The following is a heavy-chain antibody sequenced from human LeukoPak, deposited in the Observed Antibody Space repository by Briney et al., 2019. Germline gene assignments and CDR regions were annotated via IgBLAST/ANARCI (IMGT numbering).Heavy chain of an antibody. CDR1: GFTFSSYS. Sequence: PGGSLRLSCAASGFTFSSYSMNWGRQGPGKGLERISSISSSSSYIYYADSVKGRFTISRDNVKSLVYLQMKRLRAEDTAGYYGAREGSCRSTSCSYYYYYYYMDGWGKGATVTVSS. D-gene: IGHD2-2*01. CDR2: ISSSSSYI. J-gene: IGHJ6*03. CDR3: AREGSCRSTSCSYYYYYYYMDG. V-gene: IGHV3-21*01.